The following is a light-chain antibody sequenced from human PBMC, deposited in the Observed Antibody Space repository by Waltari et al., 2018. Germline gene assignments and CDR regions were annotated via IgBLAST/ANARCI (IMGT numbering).Light chain of an antibody. CDR2: GAS. CDR3: QQVHSFPFT. CDR1: QAFGNW. V-gene: IGKV1-12*02. J-gene: IGKJ4*01. Sequence: DIQMTQSPSSVSAFLGDRVTITYRASQAFGNWVAWYQQKPGKAPKLLIYGASSLHSGVPSRFSGSGSGTDFSLTISSLQPEDFATYFCQQVHSFPFTFGGGTKVEIK.